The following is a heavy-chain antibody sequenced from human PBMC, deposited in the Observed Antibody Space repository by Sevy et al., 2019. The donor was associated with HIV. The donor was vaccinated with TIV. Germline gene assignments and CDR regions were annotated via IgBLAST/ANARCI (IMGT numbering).Heavy chain of an antibody. Sequence: GGSLRLSCAASGFTFDDYAMHWVRQAPGKGLEWVSGIRWNSGSIGYADSVKGRFTISRDNAKNSLYLQMNSLRAEDTALYYCAKDMGGSYFAFDIWGQGTMVTVSS. CDR3: AKDMGGSYFAFDI. D-gene: IGHD1-26*01. CDR2: IRWNSGSI. CDR1: GFTFDDYA. V-gene: IGHV3-9*01. J-gene: IGHJ3*02.